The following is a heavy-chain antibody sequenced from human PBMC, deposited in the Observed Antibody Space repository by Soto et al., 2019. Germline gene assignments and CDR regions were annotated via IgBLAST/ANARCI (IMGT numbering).Heavy chain of an antibody. D-gene: IGHD3-22*01. CDR2: INPNSGGT. CDR3: GRAFRYGGSGYYFDY. J-gene: IGHJ4*02. CDR1: GYIFTGYY. V-gene: IGHV1-2*04. Sequence: ASVKVSCRASGYIFTGYYVHWVRQAPGQGLEWMGWINPNSGGTNYAQKFQGLVTMTRDTSISTAYMELSSLRSDDTAVYYCGRAFRYGGSGYYFDYWGQGTPVTVSS.